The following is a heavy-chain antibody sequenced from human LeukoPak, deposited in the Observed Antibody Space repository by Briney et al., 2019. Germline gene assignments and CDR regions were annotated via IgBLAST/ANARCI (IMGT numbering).Heavy chain of an antibody. Sequence: SETLSLTCTVSGGSISSYYWSWIRQPPGKGLEWIGYIYYSGSTNYNPSLKSRVTISVDTSKNQFSLKLSSVTAADTAVYYCAVGATLDYWGQGTLVTVSS. CDR2: IYYSGST. D-gene: IGHD1-26*01. CDR1: GGSISSYY. CDR3: AVGATLDY. V-gene: IGHV4-59*01. J-gene: IGHJ4*02.